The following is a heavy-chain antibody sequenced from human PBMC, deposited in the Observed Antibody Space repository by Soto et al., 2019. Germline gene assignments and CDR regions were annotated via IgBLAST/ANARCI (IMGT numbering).Heavy chain of an antibody. CDR1: GFTFSSYA. J-gene: IGHJ4*02. Sequence: EVQLLESGGGLVQPGGSLRLSCAASGFTFSSYAMSWVRQAPGKGLEWVSAISGSGGSTYYADSVKGRFTISRDNSKNTLYLQMNSLRAEDTAVYDCAKTTVVTINFIDYWGQGTLVTVSS. CDR2: ISGSGGST. CDR3: AKTTVVTINFIDY. D-gene: IGHD4-17*01. V-gene: IGHV3-23*01.